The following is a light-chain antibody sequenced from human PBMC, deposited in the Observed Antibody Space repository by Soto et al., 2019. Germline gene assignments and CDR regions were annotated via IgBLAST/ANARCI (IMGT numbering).Light chain of an antibody. J-gene: IGLJ1*01. Sequence: SVLVQLASVFGSPGQMITISCTGTNSDVGSYNLVSWYQQHPGKAPKLVIYKGSERPSGVSIRFSGSPSGHPPSLPISGLLAEDEADYYCCSYAGSITFYVFGANTKVTVL. CDR1: NSDVGSYNL. CDR2: KGS. CDR3: CSYAGSITFYV. V-gene: IGLV2-23*01.